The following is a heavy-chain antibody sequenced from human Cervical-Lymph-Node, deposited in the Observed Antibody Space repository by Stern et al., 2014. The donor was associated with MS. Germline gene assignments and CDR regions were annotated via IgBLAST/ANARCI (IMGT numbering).Heavy chain of an antibody. V-gene: IGHV7-4-1*02. Sequence: QVQLVQSGSELKKPGASVKVSCKASGYSFTHFALNWVRHAPGQGLQWMGWINTNTGNPSYAQAFTGRFVFSLDTSVSTAYLQISRLKAEDTAVYYCARDPHDYGDRFDYWGQGTLVTVSS. D-gene: IGHD4-17*01. J-gene: IGHJ4*02. CDR3: ARDPHDYGDRFDY. CDR1: GYSFTHFA. CDR2: INTNTGNP.